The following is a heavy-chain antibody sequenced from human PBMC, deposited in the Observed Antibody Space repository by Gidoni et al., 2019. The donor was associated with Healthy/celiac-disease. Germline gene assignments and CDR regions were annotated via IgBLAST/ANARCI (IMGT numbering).Heavy chain of an antibody. CDR2: ISGGGGST. CDR1: GFTFSSYA. Sequence: EVQLLESGGGLVQPGGSLRLSCAAPGFTFSSYAMSWVRQAPGQGLEWVSAISGGGGSTYYADSVKGRFTISRDNSKNTLFLQMNSLRAEDTAVYYCAKAPQPVVVVDFDYWGQGTLVTVSS. V-gene: IGHV3-23*01. D-gene: IGHD2-15*01. J-gene: IGHJ4*02. CDR3: AKAPQPVVVVDFDY.